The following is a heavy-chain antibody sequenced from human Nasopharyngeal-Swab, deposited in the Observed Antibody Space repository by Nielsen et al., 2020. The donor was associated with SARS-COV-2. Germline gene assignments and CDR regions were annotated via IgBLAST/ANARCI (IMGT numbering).Heavy chain of an antibody. CDR3: AREDYDTHFVYFHH. J-gene: IGHJ1*01. Sequence: GESLKISCAASGFTISSKYMNWVRQAPGKGLEYISVIYSDGSTYYADSVKGRFTISRDNSKNKVYLQMNSLRVEDTAVYFCAREDYDTHFVYFHHWGQGTLVTVSS. V-gene: IGHV3-53*01. CDR2: IYSDGST. D-gene: IGHD3-9*01. CDR1: GFTISSKY.